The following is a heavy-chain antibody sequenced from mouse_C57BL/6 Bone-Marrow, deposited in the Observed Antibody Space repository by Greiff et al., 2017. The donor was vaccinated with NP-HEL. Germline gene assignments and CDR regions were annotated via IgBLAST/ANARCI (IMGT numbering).Heavy chain of an antibody. CDR2: IYPRSGNT. CDR3: ARSFYYYGSSYPYYFDY. J-gene: IGHJ2*01. Sequence: VKLMESGAELARPGASVKLSCKASGYTFTSYGISWVKQRTGQGLEWIGEIYPRSGNTYYNEKFKGKATLTADKSSSTAYMELRSLTSEDSAVYFCARSFYYYGSSYPYYFDYWGQGTTLTVSS. V-gene: IGHV1-81*01. CDR1: GYTFTSYG. D-gene: IGHD1-1*01.